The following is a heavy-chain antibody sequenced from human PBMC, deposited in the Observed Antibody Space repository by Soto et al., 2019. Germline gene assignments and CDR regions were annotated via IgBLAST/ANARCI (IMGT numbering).Heavy chain of an antibody. D-gene: IGHD5-18*01. J-gene: IGHJ6*04. V-gene: IGHV1-69*02. CDR3: ARAGYSYGYGMDV. Sequence: ASVKVSCKASGGTFSRYTISWVRQAPGQGLEWMGRIIPILGIANYAQKFQGRVTITADKSTSTAYMELSSLRSEDTAVYYCARAGYSYGYGMDVWGKGTTVTVSS. CDR2: IIPILGIA. CDR1: GGTFSRYT.